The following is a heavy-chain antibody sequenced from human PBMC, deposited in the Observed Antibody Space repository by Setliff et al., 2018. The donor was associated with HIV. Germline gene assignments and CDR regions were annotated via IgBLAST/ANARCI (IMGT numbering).Heavy chain of an antibody. J-gene: IGHJ6*02. Sequence: SVKVSCKVSGGSFSSYAITWVRQAPGQGLEWLGGITPIFGTVTYAQRFQDRVTITTDESTSAAYMELSSLRSEDTAVYYCAREYSSSWYPQHYGMDVWGQGTTVTVSS. CDR2: ITPIFGTV. V-gene: IGHV1-69*05. D-gene: IGHD6-13*01. CDR3: AREYSSSWYPQHYGMDV. CDR1: GGSFSSYA.